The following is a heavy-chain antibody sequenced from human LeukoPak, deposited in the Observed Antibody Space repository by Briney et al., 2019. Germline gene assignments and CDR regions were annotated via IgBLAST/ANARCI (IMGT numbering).Heavy chain of an antibody. J-gene: IGHJ4*02. Sequence: SETLSLTCAVYGGSFSGCYWSWIRQPPGKGLEWIGEINHSGSTNYNPSLKSRVTISVDTSKNQFSLKLSSVTAADTAVYYCARGFDFWSGYNFDYWGQGTLVTVSS. V-gene: IGHV4-34*01. CDR2: INHSGST. D-gene: IGHD3-3*01. CDR3: ARGFDFWSGYNFDY. CDR1: GGSFSGCY.